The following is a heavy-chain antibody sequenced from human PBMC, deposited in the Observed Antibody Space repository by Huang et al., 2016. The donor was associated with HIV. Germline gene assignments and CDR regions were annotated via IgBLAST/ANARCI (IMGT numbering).Heavy chain of an antibody. J-gene: IGHJ4*02. CDR2: SNAGSGGT. CDR1: GYTFTSYP. D-gene: IGHD1-1*01. Sequence: QVQLVQSGSELRRPGASVRVSCQASGYTFTSYPIHWMRQAPGNRLEWMGRSNAGSGGTKYSEKFQGRLTITRDTYANIVYMELSSLRSEDTAVYYFVREGLEFTNYWGQGTLVTVSS. CDR3: VREGLEFTNY. V-gene: IGHV1-3*01.